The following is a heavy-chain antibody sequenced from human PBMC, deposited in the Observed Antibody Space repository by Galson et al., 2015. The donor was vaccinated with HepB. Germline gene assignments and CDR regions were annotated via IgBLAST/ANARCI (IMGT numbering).Heavy chain of an antibody. CDR3: TKEGGGYYADY. J-gene: IGHJ4*02. Sequence: SLRLSCAASGFTSSNSWMSWVRPAPGKGLEWVANIKEDGSETYYVDSVKGRFTISRDNTKNSLYLQMNSLRVEDTAVYYCTKEGGGYYADYWGQGTLVTVSS. D-gene: IGHD2-2*01. CDR2: IKEDGSET. CDR1: GFTSSNSW. V-gene: IGHV3-7*03.